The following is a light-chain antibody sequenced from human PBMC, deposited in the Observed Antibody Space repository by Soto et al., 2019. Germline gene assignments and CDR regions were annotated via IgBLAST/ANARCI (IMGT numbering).Light chain of an antibody. J-gene: IGKJ1*01. CDR2: LGS. CDR3: MQALQSPWT. Sequence: EIVTTQSPLSLPVTPGEPASISCRSSQSLLHSNGYNYLDWYLQKPGPSPQLLIYLGSSRASGVPDRFSGSGSGTYFTLKISRVEAEDVGVYYCMQALQSPWTFGQGTKVDLK. V-gene: IGKV2-28*01. CDR1: QSLLHSNGYNY.